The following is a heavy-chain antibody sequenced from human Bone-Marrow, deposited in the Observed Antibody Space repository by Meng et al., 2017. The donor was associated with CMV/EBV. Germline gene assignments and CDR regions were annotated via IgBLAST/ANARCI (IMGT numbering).Heavy chain of an antibody. CDR1: GFTFSGYT. CDR3: ARDESVGTPIDS. CDR2: VSSSSMYI. J-gene: IGHJ4*02. D-gene: IGHD1-26*01. V-gene: IGHV3-21*01. Sequence: GESLKISCAASGFTFSGYTMNWVRQAPGKGLEWVSSVSSSSMYIYYADSVKGRFTISRDNAKNSVFLQMDSLGAEDTALYYCARDESVGTPIDSWGQGTLVTVSS.